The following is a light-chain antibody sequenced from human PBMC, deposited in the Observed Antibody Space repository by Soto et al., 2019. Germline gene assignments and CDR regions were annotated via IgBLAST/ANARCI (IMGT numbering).Light chain of an antibody. J-gene: IGLJ2*01. CDR1: SSDVGGYMY. CDR2: DVS. CDR3: SSYTSSSTLVV. V-gene: IGLV2-14*03. Sequence: QSVLTQPASVSGSPGQSITISCTGTSSDVGGYMYVSWYQQHPGKAPKLMIFDVSNRPSGVSNRFSGSKSGNTASLTISGLQAEDEADYYCSSYTSSSTLVVFGGGTKLTVL.